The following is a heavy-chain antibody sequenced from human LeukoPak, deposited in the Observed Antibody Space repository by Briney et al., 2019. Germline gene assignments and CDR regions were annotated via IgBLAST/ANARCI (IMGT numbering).Heavy chain of an antibody. CDR2: IYYSGST. D-gene: IGHD4-11*01. Sequence: PSETLSLTCTVSGGSISSSSHYWGWIRQPPGKGLEWIGSIYYSGSTYYNPSLKSRVTISVDTSKNQFSLKLSSVTAADTAVYYCARLGDYSNYYFDYWGQGTLVTVSS. CDR3: ARLGDYSNYYFDY. CDR1: GGSISSSSHY. J-gene: IGHJ4*02. V-gene: IGHV4-39*01.